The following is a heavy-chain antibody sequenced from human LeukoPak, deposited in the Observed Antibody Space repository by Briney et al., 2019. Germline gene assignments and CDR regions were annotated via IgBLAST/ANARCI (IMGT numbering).Heavy chain of an antibody. CDR3: ARDWPSGWQQLPDYDAVDI. D-gene: IGHD6-13*01. Sequence: PGGYLRLSCAASIFTFSSYWMHCVPQAPGKGLVWVLSFSGGGGDTYYADSVKGRLTISRDNSKNTLCLQMNSLRVEDTAVYYCARDWPSGWQQLPDYDAVDIWGQGTMVTVSS. V-gene: IGHV3-23*01. CDR1: IFTFSSYW. J-gene: IGHJ3*02. CDR2: FSGGGGDT.